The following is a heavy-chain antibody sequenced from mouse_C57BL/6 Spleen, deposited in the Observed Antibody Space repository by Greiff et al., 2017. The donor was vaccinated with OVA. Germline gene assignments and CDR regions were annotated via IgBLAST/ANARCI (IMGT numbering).Heavy chain of an antibody. V-gene: IGHV1-59*01. D-gene: IGHD3-3*01. J-gene: IGHJ2*01. Sequence: QVQLQQPGAELVRPGTSVKLSCKASGYTFTSYWMHWVKQRPGQGLEWIGVIDTSDSNTNYNQKFKGKATLTGEKYSSTAYMQLSSRTSEDSAVYYCARHGAAGTHDYWGQGTTLTVSS. CDR2: IDTSDSNT. CDR1: GYTFTSYW. CDR3: ARHGAAGTHDY.